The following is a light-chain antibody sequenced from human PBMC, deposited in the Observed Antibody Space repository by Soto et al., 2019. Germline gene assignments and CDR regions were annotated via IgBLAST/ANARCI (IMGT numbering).Light chain of an antibody. CDR1: QSVNNN. V-gene: IGKV3D-15*01. Sequence: ETLMTQSPATLSVSPGESATRXXRASQSVNNNLAWYQQKLGQAPRVXIYDASNRATGIPARFSGRGSGAEFTLTISSLQPEDLATYYCQQYNTYPWTCGQGTKV. CDR3: QQYNTYPWT. J-gene: IGKJ1*01. CDR2: DAS.